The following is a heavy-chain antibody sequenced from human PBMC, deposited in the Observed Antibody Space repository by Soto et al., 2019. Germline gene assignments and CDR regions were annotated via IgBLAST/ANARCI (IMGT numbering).Heavy chain of an antibody. V-gene: IGHV4-59*01. J-gene: IGHJ4*02. CDR1: GGSISSYY. CDR3: ARSLGFYGSESYPPSFDY. Sequence: SETLSLTCTVSGGSISSYYWSWIRQPPGKGLEWIGYIYYSGSTNYNPSLKSRVTISVDTSKNQFSLKLSSVTAADTAVYYCARSLGFYGSESYPPSFDYWGQGTLVTVSS. CDR2: IYYSGST. D-gene: IGHD3-10*01.